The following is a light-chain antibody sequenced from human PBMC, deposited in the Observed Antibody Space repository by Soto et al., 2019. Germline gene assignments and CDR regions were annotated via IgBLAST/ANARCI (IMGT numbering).Light chain of an antibody. Sequence: EIVLTQSPGTLSLFPGGRATLSCRASQSVSSNYLAWYQQKPGQAPRLLIYGASRGAAGIPDRFSGSGSGTDFTLTINRLEPEDFAVYFCQQYGRSPMFTFGQGTKVDIK. CDR2: GAS. CDR3: QQYGRSPMFT. J-gene: IGKJ2*01. CDR1: QSVSSNY. V-gene: IGKV3-20*01.